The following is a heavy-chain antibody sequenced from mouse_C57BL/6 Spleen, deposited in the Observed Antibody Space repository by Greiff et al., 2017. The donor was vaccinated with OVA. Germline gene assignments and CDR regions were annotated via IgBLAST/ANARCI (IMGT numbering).Heavy chain of an antibody. D-gene: IGHD2-4*01. J-gene: IGHJ3*01. CDR1: GYTFTSYW. CDR3: ALIYYDYDVGFAY. Sequence: VQLQQSGAELVMPGASVKLSCKASGYTFTSYWMHWVKQRPGQGLEWIGEIDPSDSYTNYNQKFKGKSTLTVDKSSSTAYMQLSSLTSEDSAVYYCALIYYDYDVGFAYWGQGTLVTVSA. V-gene: IGHV1-69*01. CDR2: IDPSDSYT.